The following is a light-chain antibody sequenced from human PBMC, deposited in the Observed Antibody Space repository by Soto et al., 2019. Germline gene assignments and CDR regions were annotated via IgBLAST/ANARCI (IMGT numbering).Light chain of an antibody. CDR3: LQDYNYPRT. V-gene: IGKV1-6*01. Sequence: AIQMTQSPSSLSASIGDRVTITCRASQDIRNELGWYQQKPGKAPKVLISAASSLEDGVPSRFSGSGSGTDFTLTISSLRPEDFAPYFCLQDYNYPRTFGQGTKVEIK. J-gene: IGKJ1*01. CDR2: AAS. CDR1: QDIRNE.